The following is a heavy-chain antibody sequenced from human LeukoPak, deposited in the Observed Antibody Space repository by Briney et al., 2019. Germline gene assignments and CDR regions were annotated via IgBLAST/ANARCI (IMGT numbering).Heavy chain of an antibody. V-gene: IGHV3-23*01. CDR2: ISGSGGST. D-gene: IGHD6-6*01. CDR3: ARDGLLYSSSFR. CDR1: GFTFSSYA. J-gene: IGHJ4*02. Sequence: PGGSLRLSCAASGFTFSSYAMSWVRQAPGKGLEWVSAISGSGGSTYYADSVKGRFTISRDNAKNSLYLQMNSLRAEDTAVYYCARDGLLYSSSFRWGQGTLVTVSS.